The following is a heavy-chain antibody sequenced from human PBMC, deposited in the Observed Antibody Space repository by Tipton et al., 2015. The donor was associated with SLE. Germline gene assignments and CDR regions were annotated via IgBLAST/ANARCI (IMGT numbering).Heavy chain of an antibody. D-gene: IGHD2-15*01. V-gene: IGHV3-30*04. CDR2: ISYDGSNK. CDR1: GFTFSSYV. J-gene: IGHJ6*02. Sequence: SLRLSCAGSGFTFSSYVMHWVRQAPGKGLEWLAIISYDGSNKYYADSVKGRFTISRDNSKNTLYLQMDSLRAEDTAVYYCSASLLPLYGMDVWGQGTTVTVSS. CDR3: SASLLPLYGMDV.